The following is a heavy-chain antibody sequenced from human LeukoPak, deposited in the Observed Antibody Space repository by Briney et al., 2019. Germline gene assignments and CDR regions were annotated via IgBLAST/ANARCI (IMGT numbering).Heavy chain of an antibody. CDR3: ARGRRGYSYGSFGY. V-gene: IGHV4-4*02. Sequence: PSETLSLTCGVSGGSVTSTNWWTWVRQPPGKGLEWIGEVHLDGRTNYNPSLKSRLTISVDLSENHISLKLTSVTAADTAVYYCARGRRGYSYGSFGYWGQGTLVTVSS. D-gene: IGHD5-18*01. J-gene: IGHJ4*02. CDR2: VHLDGRT. CDR1: GGSVTSTNW.